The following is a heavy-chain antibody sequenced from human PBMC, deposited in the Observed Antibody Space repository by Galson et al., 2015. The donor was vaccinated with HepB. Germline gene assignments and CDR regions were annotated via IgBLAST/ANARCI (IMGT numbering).Heavy chain of an antibody. J-gene: IGHJ4*02. CDR1: GFTFSSYA. D-gene: IGHD6-6*01. CDR2: ISGSGGST. V-gene: IGHV3-23*01. Sequence: SLRLSCAASGFTFSSYAMSWVRQAPGKGLEWVSAISGSGGSTYYADSVKGRFTISRDNSKNTLYLQMNSLRAEDTAVYYCVKAGSIAARPSPNDYWGQGTLVPVPS. CDR3: VKAGSIAARPSPNDY.